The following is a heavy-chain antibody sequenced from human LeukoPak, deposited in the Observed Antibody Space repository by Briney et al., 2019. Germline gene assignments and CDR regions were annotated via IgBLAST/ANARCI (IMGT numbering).Heavy chain of an antibody. CDR1: GYSISSGYY. D-gene: IGHD3-3*01. Sequence: SETLSLTCTVSGYSISSGYYWGWIRQPPGKGLEWIGTIYYSGSTYYNSSLKSRVTMSVDTSKNQFSLNLNSVTAADTAVYYCARVHFTIFGVANTWFDPWGQGTLVTVSS. CDR3: ARVHFTIFGVANTWFDP. CDR2: IYYSGST. V-gene: IGHV4-38-2*02. J-gene: IGHJ5*02.